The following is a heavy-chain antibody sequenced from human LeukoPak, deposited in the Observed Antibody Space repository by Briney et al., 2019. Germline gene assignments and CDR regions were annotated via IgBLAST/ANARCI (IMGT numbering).Heavy chain of an antibody. Sequence: PSETLSLTCTASGGSISSYYWSWIRQPPGKGLEWIGYIYYSGSTNYNPSLKSRVTISVDTSKNQFSLKLSSVTAADTAVYYCARDGRDPDYDFWSGYFGQGYYYYGMDVWGQGTTVTVSS. CDR3: ARDGRDPDYDFWSGYFGQGYYYYGMDV. V-gene: IGHV4-59*01. D-gene: IGHD3-3*01. CDR2: IYYSGST. CDR1: GGSISSYY. J-gene: IGHJ6*02.